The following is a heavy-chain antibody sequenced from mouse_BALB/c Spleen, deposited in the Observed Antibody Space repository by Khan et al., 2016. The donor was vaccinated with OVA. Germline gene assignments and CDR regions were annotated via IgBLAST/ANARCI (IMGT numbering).Heavy chain of an antibody. D-gene: IGHD2-3*01. CDR1: GYSITSDYA. J-gene: IGHJ4*01. V-gene: IGHV3-2*02. CDR3: ARDGSRDNYAMDY. Sequence: EVKLLESGPGLVKPSQSLSLTCTVTGYSITSDYAWNWIRQFPGNKLEWMGYISSSGNTNYNPALKSRISITRDTSKNQFFLQLNSVTTEDKATYYCARDGSRDNYAMDYWGQGTSVTVSS. CDR2: ISSSGNT.